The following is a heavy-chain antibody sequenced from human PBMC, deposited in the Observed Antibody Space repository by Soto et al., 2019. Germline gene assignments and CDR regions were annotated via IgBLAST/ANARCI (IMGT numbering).Heavy chain of an antibody. CDR3: ARHRWGSGSYSGLLDF. CDR2: VHYSGSA. Sequence: QLQLQESGPGLVKPSETLSLTCSVSGGSISTSSYFWGWIRQPPGKGLEWVGAVHYSGSANYRSSLQHRVTISVDTSPNQFSLRLRSVTAADTAVYYCARHRWGSGSYSGLLDFWGQGALVTVSS. V-gene: IGHV4-39*01. J-gene: IGHJ4*02. D-gene: IGHD3-10*01. CDR1: GGSISTSSYF.